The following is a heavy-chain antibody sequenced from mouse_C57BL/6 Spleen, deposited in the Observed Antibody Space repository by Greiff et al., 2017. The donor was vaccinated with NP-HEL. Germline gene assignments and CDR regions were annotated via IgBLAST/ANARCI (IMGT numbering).Heavy chain of an antibody. CDR2: ISYDGSN. J-gene: IGHJ2*01. CDR1: GYSITSGYY. Sequence: EVKLQESGPGLVKPSQSLSLTCSVTGYSITSGYYWNWIRQFPGNKLEWMGYISYDGSNNYNPSLKNRISITRDTSKNQFFLKLNSVTTEDTATYYCARVDGYDRYYFDYWGQGTTLTVSS. D-gene: IGHD2-2*01. V-gene: IGHV3-6*01. CDR3: ARVDGYDRYYFDY.